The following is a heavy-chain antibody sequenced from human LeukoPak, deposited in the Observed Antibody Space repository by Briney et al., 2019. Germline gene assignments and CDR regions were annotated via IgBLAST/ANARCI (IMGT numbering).Heavy chain of an antibody. Sequence: PGRSLRLSCAASGFTFSSYEMNWVRQAPGKGLEWVSYISSSGSTIYYADSVKGRFTISRDNAKNSLYLQMNSLRAEDTAVYYCATSVVVPAAMYRVVSYYFDYWGQGTLVTVSS. D-gene: IGHD2-2*01. J-gene: IGHJ4*02. V-gene: IGHV3-48*03. CDR3: ATSVVVPAAMYRVVSYYFDY. CDR2: ISSSGSTI. CDR1: GFTFSSYE.